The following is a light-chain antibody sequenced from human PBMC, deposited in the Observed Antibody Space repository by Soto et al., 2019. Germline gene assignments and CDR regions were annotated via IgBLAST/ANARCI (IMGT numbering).Light chain of an antibody. J-gene: IGKJ1*01. CDR2: GAS. CDR1: QSVSSRY. V-gene: IGKV3-20*01. Sequence: EIVLTQSPGTLSLSPGERATLSCRASQSVSSRYLAWYQQKPGQAPRLIIYGASSRANGIPDRFSGSGSGTDFTLTISRLEPEDFAVYYCQQYGSSPPWTFGQGTKVDIK. CDR3: QQYGSSPPWT.